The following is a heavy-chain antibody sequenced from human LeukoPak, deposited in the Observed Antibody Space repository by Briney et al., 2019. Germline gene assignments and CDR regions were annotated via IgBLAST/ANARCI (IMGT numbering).Heavy chain of an antibody. D-gene: IGHD3-3*01. Sequence: KPSQTLSLTCAVSGGSISSGGYSWSWIRQPPGKGLEWIGYIYHSGSTYYNPSLKSRVTISVDRSKNQFPLKLSSVTAADTAVYYCARAPYYDFWSGRYYFDYWGQGTLVTVSS. CDR2: IYHSGST. CDR1: GGSISSGGYS. V-gene: IGHV4-30-2*01. CDR3: ARAPYYDFWSGRYYFDY. J-gene: IGHJ4*02.